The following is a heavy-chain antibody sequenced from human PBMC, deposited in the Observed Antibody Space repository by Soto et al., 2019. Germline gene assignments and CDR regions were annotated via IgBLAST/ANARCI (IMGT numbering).Heavy chain of an antibody. V-gene: IGHV3-66*01. CDR1: GFNVSSNY. D-gene: IGHD3-22*01. CDR3: ARGQPGGYRSYCYFDY. J-gene: IGHJ4*02. Sequence: EVQLVESGGGLVQSGGSLRLSCAASGFNVSSNYMNWVRQAPGKGLEWVSVIYSGGSTYYADSVKGRFTISRDNSKNTLYLQMNSLRAEDTAVYYCARGQPGGYRSYCYFDYWGQGTLVTVSS. CDR2: IYSGGST.